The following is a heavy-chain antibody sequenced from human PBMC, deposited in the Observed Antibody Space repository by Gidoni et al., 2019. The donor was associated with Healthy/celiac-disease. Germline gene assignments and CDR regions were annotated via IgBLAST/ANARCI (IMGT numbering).Heavy chain of an antibody. J-gene: IGHJ4*02. V-gene: IGHV4-39*01. D-gene: IGHD3-10*01. CDR2: IYYSGST. CDR1: GGSISSSSYY. CDR3: ARGFGAAKIDY. Sequence: QLQLQESGPGLVKPSETLSLTCTVSGGSISSSSYYWGWIRQPPGKGLEWIGSIYYSGSTYYNPSLKSRVTISVDTSKNQFSLKLSSVTAADTAVYYCARGFGAAKIDYWGQGTLVTVSS.